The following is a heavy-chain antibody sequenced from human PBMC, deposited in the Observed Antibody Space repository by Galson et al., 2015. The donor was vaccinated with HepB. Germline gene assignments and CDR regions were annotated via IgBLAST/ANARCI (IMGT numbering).Heavy chain of an antibody. V-gene: IGHV1-69*13. CDR1: GGTFSSYA. D-gene: IGHD2-2*02. CDR3: TRSPRGEVCTSCYTIFGVRYPWFDP. CDR2: IIPIFGTA. Sequence: SVKVSCKASGGTFSSYAISWVRQAPGQGLEWMGGIIPIFGTANYAQKFQGRVTITADESTSTAYMELSSLRSEDTAVYYCTRSPRGEVCTSCYTIFGVRYPWFDPWGQGTLVTVSS. J-gene: IGHJ5*02.